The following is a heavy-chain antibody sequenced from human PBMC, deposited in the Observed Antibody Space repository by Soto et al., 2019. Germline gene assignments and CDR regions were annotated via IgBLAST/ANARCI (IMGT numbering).Heavy chain of an antibody. CDR2: IYYSGST. CDR3: ARLFQFWSGQSDYYYMDV. CDR1: GGSISSSSYY. Sequence: SETLSLTCTVSGGSISSSSYYWGWIRQPPGKGLEWIGSIYYSGSTNYNPSLKSRVTISVDTSKNQFSLKLSSVTAADTAVYYCARLFQFWSGQSDYYYMDVWGKGTTVTVSS. V-gene: IGHV4-39*07. J-gene: IGHJ6*03. D-gene: IGHD3-3*01.